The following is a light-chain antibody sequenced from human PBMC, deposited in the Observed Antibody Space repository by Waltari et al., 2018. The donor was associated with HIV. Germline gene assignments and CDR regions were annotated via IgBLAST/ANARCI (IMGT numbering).Light chain of an antibody. Sequence: DIQMTQSPSSLSASAGDRVTITCQASEDIAKNLNWFQQKPGNAPKLLIYASSNLETGVLLRFSGGGSGTDYTFVIDSLQPEDIATYFCLQYDNLPYSFGQGTTLEIK. V-gene: IGKV1-33*01. CDR3: LQYDNLPYS. J-gene: IGKJ2*03. CDR2: ASS. CDR1: EDIAKN.